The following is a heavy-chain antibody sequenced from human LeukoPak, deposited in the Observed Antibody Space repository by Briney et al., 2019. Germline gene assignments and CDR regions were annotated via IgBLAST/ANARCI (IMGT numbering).Heavy chain of an antibody. V-gene: IGHV4-59*08. CDR1: GGSIISYY. CDR3: ARGSQVGRAAAAFEY. CDR2: IYYSGST. D-gene: IGHD6-13*01. J-gene: IGHJ4*02. Sequence: SETLSLTCTVSGGSIISYYWSWIRQPPGKGLEGIGYIYYSGSTNYNPSLKSRVTILVDTSNNQFSLRLTSVTAADTAVYYCARGSQVGRAAAAFEYWGQGALVTVSS.